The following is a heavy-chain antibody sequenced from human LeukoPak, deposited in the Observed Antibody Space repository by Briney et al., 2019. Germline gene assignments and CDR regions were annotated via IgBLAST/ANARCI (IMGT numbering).Heavy chain of an antibody. J-gene: IGHJ4*02. Sequence: ASVTVSCRASGYTFTGYYMHWVRQAPGQGLEWMGWINPNSGGTNYAQKFQGRVTMTRDTSISTAYMELSRLRSDDTAVYYCARSGYCSGGSCYISNYWGQGTLVTVSS. D-gene: IGHD2-15*01. CDR2: INPNSGGT. V-gene: IGHV1-2*02. CDR1: GYTFTGYY. CDR3: ARSGYCSGGSCYISNY.